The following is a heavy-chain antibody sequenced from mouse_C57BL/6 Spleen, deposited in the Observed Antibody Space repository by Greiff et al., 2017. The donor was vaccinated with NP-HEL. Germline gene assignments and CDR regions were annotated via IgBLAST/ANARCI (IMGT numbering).Heavy chain of an antibody. CDR1: GYTFTSYT. Sequence: VQLVESGAELARPGASVKMSCKASGYTFTSYTMHWVKQRPGQGLEWIGYINPSSGYTKYNQKFKDKATLTADKSSSTAYMQLSSLTSEDSAVYYCARREVYYFDYWGQGTTLTVSS. CDR2: INPSSGYT. CDR3: ARREVYYFDY. V-gene: IGHV1-4*01. J-gene: IGHJ2*01.